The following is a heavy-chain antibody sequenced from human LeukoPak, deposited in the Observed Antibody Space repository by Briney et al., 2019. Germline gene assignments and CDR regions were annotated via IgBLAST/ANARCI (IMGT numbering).Heavy chain of an antibody. CDR2: ISAYNGNT. D-gene: IGHD2-15*01. CDR1: GYTFTSYG. CDR3: ARSRLRCSGGSCYFTAHFDY. V-gene: IGHV1-18*01. Sequence: ASVKVSCKASGYTFTSYGLSWVRRAPGQGLEWMGWISAYNGNTNYSQKLQGRVTMTTDTSTSTAYMELRSLRSDDTAVYYCARSRLRCSGGSCYFTAHFDYWGQGTLVTVSS. J-gene: IGHJ4*02.